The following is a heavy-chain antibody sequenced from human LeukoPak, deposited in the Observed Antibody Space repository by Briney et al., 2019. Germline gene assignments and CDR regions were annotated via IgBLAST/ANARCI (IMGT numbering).Heavy chain of an antibody. J-gene: IGHJ5*02. D-gene: IGHD3-16*02. V-gene: IGHV3-7*01. Sequence: PGGSLRLSCAASRFTFSSYWMSWVRQAPGKGLEWVANINQDGSEKYYVDSVKGRFTISRDNAKNSLYLQMNSLRAEDTAVYYCTRVLYDYVWGSYRYTTDPWGQGILVTVSS. CDR2: INQDGSEK. CDR3: TRVLYDYVWGSYRYTTDP. CDR1: RFTFSSYW.